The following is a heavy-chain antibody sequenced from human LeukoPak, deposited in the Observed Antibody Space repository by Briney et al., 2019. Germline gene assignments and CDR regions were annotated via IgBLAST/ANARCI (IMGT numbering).Heavy chain of an antibody. J-gene: IGHJ5*02. CDR1: GFTFANYA. V-gene: IGHV3-23*01. D-gene: IGHD5/OR15-5a*01. Sequence: PRGSLRLSCAASGFTFANYALSWVRPAPGKGLEWVSTVRGCGGVTYCAGSVKGRFTISRDNSKNTLYLQLNSLRAEDTALYYCAKDDLMDSVSTVRNWFDTWGQGTLVTVSS. CDR2: VRGCGGVT. CDR3: AKDDLMDSVSTVRNWFDT.